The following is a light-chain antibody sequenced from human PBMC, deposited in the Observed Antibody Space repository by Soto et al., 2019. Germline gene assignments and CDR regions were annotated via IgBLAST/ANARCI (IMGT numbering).Light chain of an antibody. J-gene: IGKJ2*01. V-gene: IGKV1-39*01. CDR3: QQSYRTPPT. CDR2: AAS. Sequence: DIQMTQSPSSLSASVGVRVTITCRASQSISTYLNWYQQKPGKAPKLLIYAASSLQSGVPSRFSGRVSGTDFSLPISSLQPEDFATYYCQQSYRTPPTFGQGTKLEIK. CDR1: QSISTY.